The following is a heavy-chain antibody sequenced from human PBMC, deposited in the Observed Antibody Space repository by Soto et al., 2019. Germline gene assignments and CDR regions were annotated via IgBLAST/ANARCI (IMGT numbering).Heavy chain of an antibody. D-gene: IGHD3-3*01. V-gene: IGHV2-5*02. CDR1: GFSLSTSGVA. CDR3: ARIFDFWSGYYFAY. Sequence: SGPTLVNPPQTLTLTCTFSGFSLSTSGVAVGWIRQAPRQAPEWLAFIFWDDDKRYSPSLENRLTITKDTSKNQVVLTMTNMDPVDTATYYCARIFDFWSGYYFAYWGRGTLVTVSS. J-gene: IGHJ4*02. CDR2: IFWDDDK.